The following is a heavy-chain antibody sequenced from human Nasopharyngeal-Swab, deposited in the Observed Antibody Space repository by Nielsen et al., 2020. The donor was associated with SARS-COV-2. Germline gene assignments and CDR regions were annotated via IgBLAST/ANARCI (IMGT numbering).Heavy chain of an antibody. J-gene: IGHJ4*02. Sequence: GESLKISCAASGFTFTTYTMNWVRQAPGKGLEWVSVISGSDHTTYYADSVKGRFTISRDNSKNTLYLQMNSLRAEDTAVYYCARAGGGYSYADYWGQGTLVTVSS. CDR1: GFTFTTYT. D-gene: IGHD5-18*01. V-gene: IGHV3-23*01. CDR2: ISGSDHTT. CDR3: ARAGGGYSYADY.